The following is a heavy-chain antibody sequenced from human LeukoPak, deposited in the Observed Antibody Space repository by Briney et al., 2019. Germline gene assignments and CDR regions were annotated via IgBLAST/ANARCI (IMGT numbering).Heavy chain of an antibody. J-gene: IGHJ4*02. Sequence: GGSLRLSCAASGFTFSSYAMSWVRQAPGEGLEWVGRIKSKTDGGTTDYAAPVKGRFTISRDDSKNTLYLQMNSLKTEDTAVYYCTTGSAVGATTYGYWGQGTLVTVSS. V-gene: IGHV3-15*01. CDR1: GFTFSSYA. CDR2: IKSKTDGGTT. CDR3: TTGSAVGATTYGY. D-gene: IGHD1-26*01.